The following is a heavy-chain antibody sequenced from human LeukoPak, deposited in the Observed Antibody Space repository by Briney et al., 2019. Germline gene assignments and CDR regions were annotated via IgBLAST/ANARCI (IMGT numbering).Heavy chain of an antibody. Sequence: GGSLRLSCAASGFTFSNAWMSWVRQAPGKGLEWVGRIKSKTDGGTTDYAAPVKGRFTILRDDSKNTLYLQMNSLKTEDTAVYYCTRDRVRGRGVIFDYWGQGTLVTVSS. D-gene: IGHD3-10*01. CDR2: IKSKTDGGTT. CDR3: TRDRVRGRGVIFDY. CDR1: GFTFSNAW. J-gene: IGHJ4*02. V-gene: IGHV3-15*01.